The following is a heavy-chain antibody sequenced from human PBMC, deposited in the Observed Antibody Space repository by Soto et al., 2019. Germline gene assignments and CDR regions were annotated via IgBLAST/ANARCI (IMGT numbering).Heavy chain of an antibody. CDR3: ARLWTGDRREGAFDI. J-gene: IGHJ3*02. CDR1: GYTFTSYG. Sequence: ASVKVSCKASGYTFTSYGISWVRQAPGQGLEWMGWISAYNGNTNYAQKLQGRVTMTTDTSTSTAYMELRSLRSDDTAVYYCARLWTGDRREGAFDILGQGTMVTVSS. CDR2: ISAYNGNT. V-gene: IGHV1-18*01. D-gene: IGHD7-27*01.